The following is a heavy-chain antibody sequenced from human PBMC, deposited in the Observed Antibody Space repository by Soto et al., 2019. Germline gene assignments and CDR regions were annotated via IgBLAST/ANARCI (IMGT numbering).Heavy chain of an antibody. V-gene: IGHV3-30*18. J-gene: IGHJ4*02. Sequence: SLRLSCAASGFTFSSYGMHWVRQAPGKGLEWVAVISYDGSNKYYADSVKGRFTISRDNSKNTLYLQMNSLRAEDTAVYYCAKGNIVVVVAATLLFDYWGQGTLVTVSS. CDR2: ISYDGSNK. CDR3: AKGNIVVVVAATLLFDY. D-gene: IGHD2-15*01. CDR1: GFTFSSYG.